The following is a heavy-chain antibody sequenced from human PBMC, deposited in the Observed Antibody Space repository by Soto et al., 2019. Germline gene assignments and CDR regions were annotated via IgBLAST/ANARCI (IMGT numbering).Heavy chain of an antibody. CDR2: ISSSSTYI. CDR3: ASHPRDSSGYSYYFDY. V-gene: IGHV3-21*01. CDR1: GFTFSSHS. J-gene: IGHJ4*02. D-gene: IGHD3-22*01. Sequence: EVQLVESGGGLVKPGGSLRLSCAASGFTFSSHSMNWVRQAPGKGLEWVSSISSSSTYIYYADSVKGRFTISRDNAKNSLYLQMNSLRAEETAVYYCASHPRDSSGYSYYFDYWGQGTLVTVSS.